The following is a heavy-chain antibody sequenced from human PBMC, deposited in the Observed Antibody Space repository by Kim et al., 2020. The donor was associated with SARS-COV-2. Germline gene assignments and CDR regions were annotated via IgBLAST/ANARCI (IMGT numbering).Heavy chain of an antibody. Sequence: SETLSLTCTVSGGSISSGGYYGSWIRQHPGKGLEWIGYIYYSGSTYDNPSLKSRVTISVDTSKNQFSLKLSSVTAADTAVYYCARARITMIVVDAFDIWGQGTMVTVSS. CDR3: ARARITMIVVDAFDI. J-gene: IGHJ3*02. V-gene: IGHV4-31*03. CDR2: IYYSGST. CDR1: GGSISSGGYY. D-gene: IGHD3-22*01.